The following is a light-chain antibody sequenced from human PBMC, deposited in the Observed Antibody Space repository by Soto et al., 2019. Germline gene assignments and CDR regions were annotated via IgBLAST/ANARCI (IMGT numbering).Light chain of an antibody. CDR2: GTS. V-gene: IGKV3-20*01. CDR1: QTISSNN. Sequence: EIVLTQSPGTLSVSPGERATLSCRASQTISSNNLAWYQQKPGQAPSLRIYGTSSRATVSPDRFSGSGSGTDFTLTIRRLEAEDYAIYYCQQYGSWTFGQGTKVEI. J-gene: IGKJ1*01. CDR3: QQYGSWT.